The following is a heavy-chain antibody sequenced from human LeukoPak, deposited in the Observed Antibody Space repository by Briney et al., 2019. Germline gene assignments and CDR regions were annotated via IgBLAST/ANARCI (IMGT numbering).Heavy chain of an antibody. J-gene: IGHJ3*02. D-gene: IGHD5-18*01. CDR1: GGSISSYY. CDR3: ARTGYSYGLGAFDI. Sequence: SETLSLTCTVSGGSISSYYWSWIRQPPGKGLEWIGYIYYSGSTNYNPSLKSRVTISVDTSKNQFSLKLSSVTAADTAVYYCARTGYSYGLGAFDIWGQGTTVTVSS. V-gene: IGHV4-59*01. CDR2: IYYSGST.